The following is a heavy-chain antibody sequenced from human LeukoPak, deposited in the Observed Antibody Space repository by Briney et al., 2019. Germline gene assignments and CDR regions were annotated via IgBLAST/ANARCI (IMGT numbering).Heavy chain of an antibody. CDR3: ARDHEGFDP. V-gene: IGHV4-59*01. CDR2: IYYSGST. J-gene: IGHJ5*02. Sequence: SXXLSLICTVSGGSISSYYWSWIRQPPGKGLEWIGYIYYSGSTNYNPSLKSRVTISVDTSKHRFSLKLSSVTAADTAVYYCARDHEGFDPWGQGTLVTVSS. CDR1: GGSISSYY.